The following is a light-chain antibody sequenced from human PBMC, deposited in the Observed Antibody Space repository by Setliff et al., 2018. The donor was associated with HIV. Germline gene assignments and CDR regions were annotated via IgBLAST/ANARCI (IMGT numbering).Light chain of an antibody. CDR3: QSYDSSLSGYV. Sequence: QSVLTQPASVSGALGRSITISCTGSSSNIGAGYDVYWYQQLPGKTPKLLIYDKNSRPSGVPDRFSGSRSGTSASLAITGLQSGDEADYYCQSYDSSLSGYVFGTGTKVT. V-gene: IGLV1-40*01. CDR1: SSNIGAGYD. J-gene: IGLJ1*01. CDR2: DKN.